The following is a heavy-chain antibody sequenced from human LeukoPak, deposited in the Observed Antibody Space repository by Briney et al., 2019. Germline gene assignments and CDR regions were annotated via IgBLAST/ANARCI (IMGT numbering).Heavy chain of an antibody. Sequence: GGSLRLSCAASGFTVSNNYMSWVRQAPGKGLEWVSVIYSGGSTYYADSVKGRFTISRDNSKNTLYLQMNSLRAEDTAVYYCARAPPYYYDSSGYYYYWGQGTLVTVSS. CDR1: GFTVSNNY. J-gene: IGHJ4*02. V-gene: IGHV3-53*01. D-gene: IGHD3-22*01. CDR3: ARAPPYYYDSSGYYYY. CDR2: IYSGGST.